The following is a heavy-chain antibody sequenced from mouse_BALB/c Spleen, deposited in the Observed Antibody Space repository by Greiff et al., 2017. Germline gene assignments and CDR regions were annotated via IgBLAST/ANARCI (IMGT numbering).Heavy chain of an antibody. CDR2: IYPGDGDT. CDR3: ARCDYGSSYAMDY. Sequence: QVQLKQSGPELVKPGASVKISCKASGYAFSSSWMNWVKQRPGQGLEWIGRIYPGDGDTNYNGKFKGKATLTADKSSSTAYMQLSSLTSVDSAVYFCARCDYGSSYAMDYWGQGTSVTVSS. J-gene: IGHJ4*01. V-gene: IGHV1-82*01. CDR1: GYAFSSSW. D-gene: IGHD1-1*01.